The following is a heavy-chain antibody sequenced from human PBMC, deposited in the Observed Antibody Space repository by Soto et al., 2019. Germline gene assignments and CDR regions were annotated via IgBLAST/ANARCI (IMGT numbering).Heavy chain of an antibody. V-gene: IGHV1-18*01. J-gene: IGHJ6*03. CDR3: ARLRGSSSWYEFYYYMDV. D-gene: IGHD6-13*01. Sequence: ASVKVSCKASGYTFTSYGISWVRQAPGQGLEWMGWISAYNGNTNYAQKLQGRVTMTTDTSTSTAYMELRSLRSDDTAVYYCARLRGSSSWYEFYYYMDVWGKGTTVTVSS. CDR1: GYTFTSYG. CDR2: ISAYNGNT.